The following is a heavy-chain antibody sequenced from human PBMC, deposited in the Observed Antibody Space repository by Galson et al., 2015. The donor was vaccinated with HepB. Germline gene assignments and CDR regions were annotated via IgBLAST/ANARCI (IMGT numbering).Heavy chain of an antibody. V-gene: IGHV3-73*01. CDR3: TRHPNYGSGSQDQGH. CDR1: GFTFSGSA. Sequence: SLRLSCAASGFTFSGSAMHWVRQASGKGLEWVGRIRSKANSYATAYAASVKGRFTISRDDSKNTAYLQMNSLKTEDTAVYYCTRHPNYGSGSQDQGHWGQGTLVTVSS. D-gene: IGHD3-10*01. CDR2: IRSKANSYAT. J-gene: IGHJ4*02.